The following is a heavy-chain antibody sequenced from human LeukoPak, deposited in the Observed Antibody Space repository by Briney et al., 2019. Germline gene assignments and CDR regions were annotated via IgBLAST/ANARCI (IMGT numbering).Heavy chain of an antibody. CDR3: ARDVTAAFDY. D-gene: IGHD6-13*01. J-gene: IGHJ4*02. V-gene: IGHV4-39*07. CDR1: GGSISSSLNY. CDR2: LYYSGST. Sequence: SETLSLTCTVAGGSISSSLNYWGWIRQPPGKGLEWIGSLYYSGSTYYNPSLKDRVTISIDTSKNQFSLMVSSVTAADTAVYYCARDVTAAFDYWGQGTLVTVSS.